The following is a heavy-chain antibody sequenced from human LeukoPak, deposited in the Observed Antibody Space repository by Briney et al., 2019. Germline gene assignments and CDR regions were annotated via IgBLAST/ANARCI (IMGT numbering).Heavy chain of an antibody. CDR1: GFTFSSYA. CDR3: ARGTYYYDSSGYLLDY. J-gene: IGHJ4*02. CDR2: ISYDGSNK. V-gene: IGHV3-30-3*01. Sequence: GGSLRLSCAASGFTFSSYAMHWVRQAPGKGLEWVAVISYDGSNKYYADSVKGRFTISRDNSKNTLYLQVNSLRAEDTAVYYCARGTYYYDSSGYLLDYWGQGTLVTVSS. D-gene: IGHD3-22*01.